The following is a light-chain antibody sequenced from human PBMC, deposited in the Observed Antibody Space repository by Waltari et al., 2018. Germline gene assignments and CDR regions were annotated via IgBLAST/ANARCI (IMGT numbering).Light chain of an antibody. Sequence: EIVLTQSPGTLSLSPGERATLSCRASQDVVKYLACYQQHPGQAPRLLIHHASIRATGIPDRFSGSGSGTDFTLTISRLEPEDFAVYYCQKYVNLPATFGQGTKVEIK. J-gene: IGKJ1*01. CDR1: QDVVKY. CDR3: QKYVNLPAT. V-gene: IGKV3-20*01. CDR2: HAS.